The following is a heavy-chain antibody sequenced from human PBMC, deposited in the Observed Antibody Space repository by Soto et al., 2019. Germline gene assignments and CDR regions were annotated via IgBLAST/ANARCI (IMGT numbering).Heavy chain of an antibody. V-gene: IGHV1-3*01. J-gene: IGHJ5*02. D-gene: IGHD3-3*01. CDR3: ARGNADLHYVFWSGYANWFDP. Sequence: ASVKVSCKASGYTFTSYSMHWVRQAPGQRLEWMGWINAGNGNTKYSQKFQGRVTITRDTSASTAYMELSSLRSEDTAVYYCARGNADLHYVFWSGYANWFDPWGQGTLVTVSS. CDR1: GYTFTSYS. CDR2: INAGNGNT.